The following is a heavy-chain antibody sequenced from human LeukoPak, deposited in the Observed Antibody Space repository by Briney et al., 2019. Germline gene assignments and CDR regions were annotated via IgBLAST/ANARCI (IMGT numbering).Heavy chain of an antibody. CDR1: GFTFSSHW. CDR2: IWYDGSNK. D-gene: IGHD2-2*01. J-gene: IGHJ6*03. V-gene: IGHV3-33*08. CDR3: AREPTIVVETHVYYYYYMDV. Sequence: GGSLRLSCAASGFTFSSHWMHWVRRAPGKGLEWVAVIWYDGSNKYYADSVKGRFTISRDNSKNTLYLQMNSLRAEDTAVYYCAREPTIVVETHVYYYYYMDVWGKGNTVTVSS.